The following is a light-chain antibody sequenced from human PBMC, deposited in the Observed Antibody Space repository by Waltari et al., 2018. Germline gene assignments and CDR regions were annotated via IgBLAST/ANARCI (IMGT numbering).Light chain of an antibody. V-gene: IGKV1-39*01. Sequence: DIQMTQSPSSLSASVGDRVTITCRASPSISSYLNWYQQKPGKAPKLLIYAASSLQSGVPSRFSGSGSGTDFTLTISSLQPEEFATYYCQQSYSTTWTFGQGTKGEIK. CDR1: PSISSY. J-gene: IGKJ1*01. CDR3: QQSYSTTWT. CDR2: AAS.